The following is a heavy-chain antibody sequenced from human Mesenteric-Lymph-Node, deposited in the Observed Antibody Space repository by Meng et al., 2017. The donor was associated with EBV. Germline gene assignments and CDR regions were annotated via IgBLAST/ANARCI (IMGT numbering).Heavy chain of an antibody. D-gene: IGHD3-10*01. CDR3: AREESGMPRY. CDR2: INTHTGIP. Sequence: VKVVHSGSELKKPGASVKVSCKASGYTFTDYAMIGVRQAPGHGLAWMGWINTHTGIPTYAQGFTGRFVFSLDTSVSTAYLQINSLKADDTAIYFCAREESGMPRYWGQGTLVTVSS. CDR1: GYTFTDYA. V-gene: IGHV7-4-1*02. J-gene: IGHJ4*02.